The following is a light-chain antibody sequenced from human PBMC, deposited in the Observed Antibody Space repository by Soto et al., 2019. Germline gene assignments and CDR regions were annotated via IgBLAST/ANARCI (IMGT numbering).Light chain of an antibody. J-gene: IGLJ2*01. CDR1: TSDIGNTYNY. Sequence: SVLTQPASVSGSPGQSVTLSCTGTTSDIGNTYNYVSWYQHHPGKAPKLIISDVNNRPSGVSDRFSGSKSGNTASLTISGLQAEDEADYYCSAYSTGSTPVLFGGGTKLTVL. CDR2: DVN. V-gene: IGLV2-14*03. CDR3: SAYSTGSTPVL.